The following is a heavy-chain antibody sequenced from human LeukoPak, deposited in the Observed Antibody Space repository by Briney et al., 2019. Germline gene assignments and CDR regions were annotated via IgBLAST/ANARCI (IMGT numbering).Heavy chain of an antibody. CDR1: GFTFSSYA. CDR3: ARVNRGRNYYGSGNYYGMDV. J-gene: IGHJ6*02. Sequence: EGSLRLSCAASGFTFSSYAMHWVRQAPGKGLEWVAVISYDGSNKYYADSVKGRFTISRDNSRNTLYLQMNSLRAEDTAVYYCARVNRGRNYYGSGNYYGMDVWGQGTTVTVSS. D-gene: IGHD3-10*01. CDR2: ISYDGSNK. V-gene: IGHV3-30-3*01.